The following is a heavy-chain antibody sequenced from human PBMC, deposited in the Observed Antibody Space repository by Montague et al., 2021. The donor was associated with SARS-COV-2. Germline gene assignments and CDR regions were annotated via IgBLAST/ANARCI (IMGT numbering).Heavy chain of an antibody. Sequence: SETLSLTCAVSGDSISSSHWWTWVRQSPGKGLEWIGEIFHSENTNYNPSLKSRVIISLDMSKNQFSLTLTSVTAADTAEYYCARDRGAKTYDLLTGYYINYYYGVDVWGPGTPVTVSS. CDR1: GDSISSSHW. D-gene: IGHD3-9*01. CDR3: ARDRGAKTYDLLTGYYINYYYGVDV. J-gene: IGHJ6*02. V-gene: IGHV4-4*02. CDR2: IFHSENT.